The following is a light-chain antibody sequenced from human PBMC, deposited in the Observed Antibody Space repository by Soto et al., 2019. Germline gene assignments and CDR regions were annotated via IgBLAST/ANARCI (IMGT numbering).Light chain of an antibody. J-gene: IGKJ3*01. CDR2: AAS. CDR1: QPIDTS. Sequence: EIQMTQAPSSPSASVGDRVTITCRASQPIDTSLTWYQQKPGNAPRLLIYAASSVQSGVPLRFSGSGSGTDFPLTISSLQPEDFATYYCQQSYSSPFACGPGTTVYIK. V-gene: IGKV1-39*01. CDR3: QQSYSSPFA.